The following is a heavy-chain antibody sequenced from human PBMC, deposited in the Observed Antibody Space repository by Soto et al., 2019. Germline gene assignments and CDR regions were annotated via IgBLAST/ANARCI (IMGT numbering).Heavy chain of an antibody. J-gene: IGHJ4*02. CDR3: ARESSSTVTTGGGGSAKDY. V-gene: IGHV3-30-3*01. Sequence: QVHLVESGGGVVQPERSLRLSCAASGLTFSNYAMHWVRQAPGKGLEWVAFISYDGTNRCYPDSVKGRFTISRDNSKNTLYLQMNSLKTADTAVYYCARESSSTVTTGGGGSAKDYWGQGTLVTVSS. CDR2: ISYDGTNR. CDR1: GLTFSNYA. D-gene: IGHD4-17*01.